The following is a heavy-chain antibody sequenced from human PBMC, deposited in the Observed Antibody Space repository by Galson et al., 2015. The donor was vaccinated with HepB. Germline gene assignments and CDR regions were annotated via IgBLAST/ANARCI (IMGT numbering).Heavy chain of an antibody. CDR3: ATVSSWDHRWGY. CDR2: FDPEDEET. CDR1: GDTLTELS. V-gene: IGHV1-24*01. Sequence: SVKVSCKVSGDTLTELSIYWVRQCPGKGLEYLGGFDPEDEETIYAQRFQGRLSMTEDTSTDTAYMELSSLTSDDTAVYYCATVSSWDHRWGYWGQGTLVTVSS. D-gene: IGHD6-13*01. J-gene: IGHJ4*02.